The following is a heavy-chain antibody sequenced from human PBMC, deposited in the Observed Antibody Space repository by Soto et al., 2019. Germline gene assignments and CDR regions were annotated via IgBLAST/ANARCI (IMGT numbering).Heavy chain of an antibody. V-gene: IGHV4-59*08. D-gene: IGHD5-12*01. CDR3: ARQSRQNSGYDLDAFDI. J-gene: IGHJ3*02. Sequence: QVQLQESDPGLVKPSETLSLTCTVSGGSISSYYWSWIRQPPGKGLEWIGYIYYSGSTNYNPSLKSRVTISVDTSKNQFSLKLSSVTAADTAVYYCARQSRQNSGYDLDAFDIWGQGTMVTVSS. CDR2: IYYSGST. CDR1: GGSISSYY.